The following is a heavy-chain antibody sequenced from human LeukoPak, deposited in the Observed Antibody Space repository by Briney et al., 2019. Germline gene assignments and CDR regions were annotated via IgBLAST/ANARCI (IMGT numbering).Heavy chain of an antibody. CDR2: ISGSGDNT. CDR1: GFTFSNYA. CDR3: AKDGRGIAVAPTYYTDY. Sequence: GGSLRLSCAASGFTFSNYAVSWVRQAPGKGLEWVSAISGSGDNTYYADSVKGRFTISRDNARNTLYLQMNSLRAEDTAVYYCAKDGRGIAVAPTYYTDYWGQGTLVTVSS. D-gene: IGHD6-19*01. V-gene: IGHV3-23*01. J-gene: IGHJ4*02.